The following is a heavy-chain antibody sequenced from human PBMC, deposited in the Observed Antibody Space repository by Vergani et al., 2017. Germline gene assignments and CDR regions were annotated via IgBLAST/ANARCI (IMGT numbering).Heavy chain of an antibody. CDR1: GFTFSSYG. CDR3: ARDEYCSSTSCYTEESPIYYYGMDV. CDR2: IWYDGSNK. D-gene: IGHD2-2*02. Sequence: QVQLVESGGGVVQPGRSLRLSCAASGFTFSSYGMHWVRQAPGKGLEWVAVIWYDGSNKYYADSVKGRFTISRDNSKNTLYLQMNSLRAEDTAVYYCARDEYCSSTSCYTEESPIYYYGMDVWGQGTTVTVSS. V-gene: IGHV3-33*01. J-gene: IGHJ6*02.